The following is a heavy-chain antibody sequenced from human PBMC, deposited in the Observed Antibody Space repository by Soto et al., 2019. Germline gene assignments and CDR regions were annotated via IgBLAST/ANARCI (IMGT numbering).Heavy chain of an antibody. Sequence: PGGSLRLSCAASGFPFSSYWMSWVRQAPGKGLEWVANIKQDGSEKYYVDSVKGRFTISRDNAKNSVYLQMNSLRAEDTAVYYCARAGNWGQGTQVTVSS. CDR3: ARAGN. CDR1: GFPFSSYW. V-gene: IGHV3-7*05. CDR2: IKQDGSEK. J-gene: IGHJ4*02.